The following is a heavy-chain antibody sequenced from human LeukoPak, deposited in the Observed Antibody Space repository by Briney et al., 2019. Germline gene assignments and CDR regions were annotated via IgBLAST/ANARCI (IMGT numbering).Heavy chain of an antibody. CDR1: GGSISSYY. J-gene: IGHJ5*02. Sequence: PSETLSLTYTVSGGSISSYYWRWIRQPAGKGLEWIGRVYASGSTNYNPPLQSRVPVSGDPSKNQFSLKLYSVTAADTAVYYCARHGAPSGGAFDNWFDPWGQGTLVTVSS. CDR3: ARHGAPSGGAFDNWFDP. V-gene: IGHV4-4*07. CDR2: VYASGST. D-gene: IGHD3-9*01.